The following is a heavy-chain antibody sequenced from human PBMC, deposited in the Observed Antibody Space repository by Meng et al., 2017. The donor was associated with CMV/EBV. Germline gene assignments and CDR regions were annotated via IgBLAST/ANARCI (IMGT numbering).Heavy chain of an antibody. Sequence: QVHWLQAGAGVKRPGSSVQVSCKASGVTFSSYAISWGRQAPGKGLEWMGGIITLLGTANYAQKFQGRVTITADESTSTAYMELSSLRSEDTAVYYCARMPRDGYNYIDYWGQGTLVTVSS. CDR3: ARMPRDGYNYIDY. CDR1: GVTFSSYA. CDR2: IITLLGTA. D-gene: IGHD5-24*01. J-gene: IGHJ4*02. V-gene: IGHV1-69*12.